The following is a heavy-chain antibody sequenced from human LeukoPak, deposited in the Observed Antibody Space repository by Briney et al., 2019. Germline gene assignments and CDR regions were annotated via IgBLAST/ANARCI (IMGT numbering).Heavy chain of an antibody. CDR1: GFTFSSYG. J-gene: IGHJ4*02. CDR3: ARERELAFDY. Sequence: PGGSLRLSCAASGFTFSSYGMHWVRQAPGKGLEWVAVISYDGSNKYHADSVKGRFTISRDNSKNTLYLQMNSLRAEDTAVYYCARERELAFDYWGQGTLVTVSS. CDR2: ISYDGSNK. D-gene: IGHD1-26*01. V-gene: IGHV3-30*19.